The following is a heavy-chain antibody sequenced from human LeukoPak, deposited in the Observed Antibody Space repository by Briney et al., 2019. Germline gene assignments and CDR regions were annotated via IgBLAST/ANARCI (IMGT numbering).Heavy chain of an antibody. CDR1: GGTLSSYA. J-gene: IGHJ6*03. D-gene: IGHD2-15*01. V-gene: IGHV1-69*06. CDR3: ARGRGGKYCSGGSCYSYDYYYYYMDV. Sequence: SVKVSCKASGGTLSSYAVSWVRQAPGQGLQWMGGIIPIFGTANYAQKFQGRVTITAGKSTSTAYMELSSLRSEDTAVYYCARGRGGKYCSGGSCYSYDYYYYYMDVWGKGTTVTVSS. CDR2: IIPIFGTA.